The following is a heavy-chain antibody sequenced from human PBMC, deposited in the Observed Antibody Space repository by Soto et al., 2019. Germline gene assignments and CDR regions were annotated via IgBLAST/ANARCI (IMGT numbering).Heavy chain of an antibody. CDR1: GFTFSSYS. V-gene: IGHV3-21*01. CDR2: ISSSSSYI. D-gene: IGHD4-17*01. CDR3: AREDYGDYGNFDY. Sequence: GGSLRLSCAASGFTFSSYSMNWVRQAPGKGLEWVSSISSSSSYIYYADSVKGRFSISRDNAKNSLYLQMNSLRAEDTAVYYCAREDYGDYGNFDYWGQGTLVTVSS. J-gene: IGHJ4*02.